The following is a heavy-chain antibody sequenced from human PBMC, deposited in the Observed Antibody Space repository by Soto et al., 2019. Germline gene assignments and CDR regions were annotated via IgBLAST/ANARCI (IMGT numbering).Heavy chain of an antibody. CDR3: ARRDGYNSDAFDI. D-gene: IGHD5-12*01. J-gene: IGHJ3*02. Sequence: PGGSLRLSCAASVFTFSSYSMNWFRQAPGKGLEWVSSISSSSSYIYYADSVKGRFTISRDNAKNSLYLQMNSLRAEDTAVYYCARRDGYNSDAFDIWGQGTMVTVSS. CDR2: ISSSSSYI. CDR1: VFTFSSYS. V-gene: IGHV3-21*01.